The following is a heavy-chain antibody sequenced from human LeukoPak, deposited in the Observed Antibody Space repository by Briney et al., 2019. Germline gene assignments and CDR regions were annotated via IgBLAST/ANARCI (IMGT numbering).Heavy chain of an antibody. V-gene: IGHV1-18*01. CDR1: GYTFTSYG. Sequence: ASVKVSCKASGYTFTSYGISWVRQAPGQGLEWMGWFSAYNGNTNYAQKLQGRVTMTTDTSTSTAYMELRSLSSDDTAVYYCARDVIYDILTGYSLGLDYWGQGTLVTVSS. CDR2: FSAYNGNT. CDR3: ARDVIYDILTGYSLGLDY. D-gene: IGHD3-9*01. J-gene: IGHJ4*02.